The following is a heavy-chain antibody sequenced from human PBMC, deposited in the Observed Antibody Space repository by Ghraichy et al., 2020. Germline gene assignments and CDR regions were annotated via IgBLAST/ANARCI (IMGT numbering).Heavy chain of an antibody. CDR2: ISESGGST. J-gene: IGHJ4*02. V-gene: IGHV3-23*01. Sequence: GGSLRLSCAASGFSFRNYAMSWVRQAPGRGLEWISAISESGGSTYSADSVRGRFTISRDNSKNTLYVQMNSLRAEDTAVYFCARQLGFCSDGTCYFDNWGQGTLVTVSS. CDR1: GFSFRNYA. D-gene: IGHD2-15*01. CDR3: ARQLGFCSDGTCYFDN.